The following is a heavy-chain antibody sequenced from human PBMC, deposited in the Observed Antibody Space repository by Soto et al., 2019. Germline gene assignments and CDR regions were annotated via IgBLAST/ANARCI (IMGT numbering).Heavy chain of an antibody. Sequence: GGSLRLSCAASGFTFSSYSMNWVRQSPGKGLEWVSSISSSSSYIYYADSVKGRFTISRDNAKNSLYLQMNSLRAEDTAVYYCARVYYYDSSGYYQPHALDYWGQGTLVTVSS. CDR1: GFTFSSYS. CDR2: ISSSSSYI. CDR3: ARVYYYDSSGYYQPHALDY. D-gene: IGHD3-22*01. V-gene: IGHV3-21*01. J-gene: IGHJ4*02.